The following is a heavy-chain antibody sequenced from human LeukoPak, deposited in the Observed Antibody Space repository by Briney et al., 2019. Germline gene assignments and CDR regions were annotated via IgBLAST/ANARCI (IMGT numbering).Heavy chain of an antibody. Sequence: GGSLRLSCTTSGFTFTDYWMTWVRQAPGKGLEWVANINQDGSKKFYVDSVKGRFTISRDNSKNTLYLQMNSLRAEDTAVYYCAKDIQGDYEIGAFDIWGQGTMVTVSS. V-gene: IGHV3-7*03. CDR1: GFTFTDYW. CDR3: AKDIQGDYEIGAFDI. D-gene: IGHD4-17*01. CDR2: INQDGSKK. J-gene: IGHJ3*02.